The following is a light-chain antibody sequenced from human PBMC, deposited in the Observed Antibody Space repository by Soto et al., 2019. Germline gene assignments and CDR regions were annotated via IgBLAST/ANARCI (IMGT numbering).Light chain of an antibody. CDR1: SSGVGGNNS. V-gene: IGLV2-11*01. J-gene: IGLJ3*02. CDR2: AVN. CDR3: CSYAGTHVFL. Sequence: QSALTQPRSVSGSPGQSVTISCTGTSSGVGGNNSVSWYQYLPGKAPRLMIFAVNKRPSGVPDRFSGSKSADTASLIISRLRPEDEAEYYCCSYAGTHVFLFGGGTKLTVL.